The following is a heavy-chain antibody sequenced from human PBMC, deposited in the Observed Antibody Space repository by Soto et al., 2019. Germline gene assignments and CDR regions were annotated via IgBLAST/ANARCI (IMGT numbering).Heavy chain of an antibody. V-gene: IGHV3-64*07. Sequence: EVQLVESGGGLVQPGGSLRLSCTASGFTFSSYTMHWVRQAPGKGLEYLSAISGNGDSTYDADSVKSRFTISRDNSKNTLYLQMGSLRADDTAVYYCATKEGFDYWGQGTLVTVSS. CDR1: GFTFSSYT. J-gene: IGHJ4*02. CDR3: ATKEGFDY. CDR2: ISGNGDST.